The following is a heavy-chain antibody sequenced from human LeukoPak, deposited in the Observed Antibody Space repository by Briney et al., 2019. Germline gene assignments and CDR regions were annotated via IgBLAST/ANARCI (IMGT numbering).Heavy chain of an antibody. J-gene: IGHJ3*02. CDR2: INPSGGST. Sequence: GASVKVSCKAFGYTFTGYWMHWVRQAPGQGPEWMGIINPSGGSTSYAQKFQGRVTMTRDTSTSTVYMELSSLRSEDTAVYYCARDIDYGDYVAPGGAFDIWGQGTMVTVSS. CDR1: GYTFTGYW. CDR3: ARDIDYGDYVAPGGAFDI. V-gene: IGHV1-46*01. D-gene: IGHD4-17*01.